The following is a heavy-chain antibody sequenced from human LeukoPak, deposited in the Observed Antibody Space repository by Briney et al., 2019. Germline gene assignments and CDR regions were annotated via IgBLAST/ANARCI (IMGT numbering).Heavy chain of an antibody. J-gene: IGHJ5*02. Sequence: SETLSLTCTVSGGSISSYYWSWIRQPSGKGLEWVGYIYYSGSTNYNPSLKSRVTISVDTSKNQFSLKLSSVTAADTAVYYCARQFYYGSGTKSAWFDPWGQGTLVTVSS. CDR2: IYYSGST. V-gene: IGHV4-59*08. CDR1: GGSISSYY. CDR3: ARQFYYGSGTKSAWFDP. D-gene: IGHD3-10*01.